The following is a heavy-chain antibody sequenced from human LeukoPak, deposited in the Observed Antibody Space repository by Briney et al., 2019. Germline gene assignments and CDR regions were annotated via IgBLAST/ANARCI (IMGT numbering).Heavy chain of an antibody. CDR1: GGSISNYY. J-gene: IGHJ6*03. CDR2: MYYSGST. D-gene: IGHD3-3*01. Sequence: SETLSLTCTVSGGSISNYYWSWIRQPPGKGLEWIGYMYYSGSTNYNPSLKSRVTISIDTSKNQFSLKLSSVTAADTAVYYCARAKSVGVVPYYYYYMDVWGKGTTVTVSS. CDR3: ARAKSVGVVPYYYYYMDV. V-gene: IGHV4-59*01.